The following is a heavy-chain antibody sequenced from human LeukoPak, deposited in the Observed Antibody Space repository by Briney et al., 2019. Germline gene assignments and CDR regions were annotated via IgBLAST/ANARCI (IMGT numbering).Heavy chain of an antibody. D-gene: IGHD3-10*01. CDR1: GYTFTSYD. Sequence: ASVKVSCKASGYTFTSYDINWVRQATGQGLEWMGWMNPNSGNTGYAQKFQGRVTMTRNASISTAYMELSSLRSEDTAVYYCARGPTVRGVRFAYWGQGTLVTVSS. J-gene: IGHJ4*02. CDR2: MNPNSGNT. CDR3: ARGPTVRGVRFAY. V-gene: IGHV1-8*01.